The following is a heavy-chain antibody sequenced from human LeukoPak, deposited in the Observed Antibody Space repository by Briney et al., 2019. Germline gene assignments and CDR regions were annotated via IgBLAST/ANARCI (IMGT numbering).Heavy chain of an antibody. CDR1: GYRFTGYY. CDR2: LNPNSGDT. D-gene: IGHD3-22*01. V-gene: IGHV1-2*02. J-gene: IGHJ1*01. Sequence: SVKVSCKASGYRFTGYYMHWVRQAPGQGLEWMGWLNPNSGDTNYAQKFQGRVTMTRDTSINTLYMELSSLRSDDTAVYYCARGPDYYESPYFQHWGQGTRVTVSS. CDR3: ARGPDYYESPYFQH.